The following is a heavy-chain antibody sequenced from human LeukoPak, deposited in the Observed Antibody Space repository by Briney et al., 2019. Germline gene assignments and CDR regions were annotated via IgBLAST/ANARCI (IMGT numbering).Heavy chain of an antibody. CDR1: GYTLTELS. CDR2: FDPEDGGT. CDR3: ATGIHCSSTSCPEPTDY. J-gene: IGHJ4*02. Sequence: GASVKVSCKVSGYTLTELSMHWVRQAPGKGREWMGGFDPEDGGTIYAQKFQGRVTMTEDTSTDTAYMELSSLRSEDTAVYYCATGIHCSSTSCPEPTDYWGQGTLVTVSS. V-gene: IGHV1-24*01. D-gene: IGHD2-2*01.